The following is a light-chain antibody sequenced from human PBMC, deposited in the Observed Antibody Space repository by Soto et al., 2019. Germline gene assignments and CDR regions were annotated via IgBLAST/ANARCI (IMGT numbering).Light chain of an antibody. CDR1: SSDVGGYNY. J-gene: IGLJ1*01. CDR3: SSYTSSSTLYV. Sequence: QSVLTQPASVSGSPGQSITISCTGTSSDVGGYNYVSWYQQHPGKAPKLMIYEVSNRPSGVSNRFSGSKSGNTASLTISGLQAEDEADYYYSSYTSSSTLYVVGTGTKVTVL. CDR2: EVS. V-gene: IGLV2-14*01.